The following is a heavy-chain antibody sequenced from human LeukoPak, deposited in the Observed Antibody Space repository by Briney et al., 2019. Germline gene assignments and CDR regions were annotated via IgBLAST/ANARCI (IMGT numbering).Heavy chain of an antibody. CDR1: GFTFSSYW. V-gene: IGHV3-7*01. D-gene: IGHD4-11*01. CDR3: ESHYSNPHIGPIYYFDY. Sequence: PGGSLRLSCAASGFTFSSYWMSWVRQAPGKGLEWVANIKQDGSEKYYVDSVKGRFTISRDDAKNSLYLQMNSLRAEDTAVYYCESHYSNPHIGPIYYFDYWGQGTLVTVSP. CDR2: IKQDGSEK. J-gene: IGHJ4*02.